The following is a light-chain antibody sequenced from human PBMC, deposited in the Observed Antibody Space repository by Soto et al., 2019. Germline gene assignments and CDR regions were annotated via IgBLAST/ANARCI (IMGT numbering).Light chain of an antibody. CDR3: QSYDSSLSGVV. Sequence: QSVLTQPPSVSGAPGQRVTISCTGSSSNIGAGYDVHWYQQLPGTAPKHLIYGNSNRPSGVPDRFSGSNSGTSASLAITGLEAEDEADYYCQSYDSSLSGVVFGGGTKQTVL. CDR1: SSNIGAGYD. V-gene: IGLV1-40*01. CDR2: GNS. J-gene: IGLJ2*01.